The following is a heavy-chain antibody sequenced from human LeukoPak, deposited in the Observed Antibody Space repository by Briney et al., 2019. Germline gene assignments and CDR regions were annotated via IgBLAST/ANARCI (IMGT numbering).Heavy chain of an antibody. V-gene: IGHV2-5*01. D-gene: IGHD6-19*01. CDR2: IYWNDDK. CDR3: AHSFARIAVAGTVFDY. J-gene: IGHJ4*02. CDR1: GFSFSTSGVG. Sequence: SGPTLVNPTQTLTLTCTFSGFSFSTSGVGVGWIRQPPGKALEWLALIYWNDDKRYSPSLKSRLTITKDTSKNQVVLTMTNMDPVDTATYYCAHSFARIAVAGTVFDYWGQGTLVTVSS.